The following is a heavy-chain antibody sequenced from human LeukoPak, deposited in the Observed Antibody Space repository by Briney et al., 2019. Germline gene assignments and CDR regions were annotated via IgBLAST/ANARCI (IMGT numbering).Heavy chain of an antibody. D-gene: IGHD3-3*01. CDR1: GFTFSSYA. V-gene: IGHV3-23*01. CDR3: AKDGKYYDFWSGYYSRSYYYYMDV. CDR2: ISGSGGST. J-gene: IGHJ6*03. Sequence: PGGSLRLSCAASGFTFSSYAMSWVRRAPGKGLEWVSAISGSGGSTYYADSVKGRFTISRDNSKNTLYLQMNSLRAEDTAVYYCAKDGKYYDFWSGYYSRSYYYYMDVWGKGTTVTVSS.